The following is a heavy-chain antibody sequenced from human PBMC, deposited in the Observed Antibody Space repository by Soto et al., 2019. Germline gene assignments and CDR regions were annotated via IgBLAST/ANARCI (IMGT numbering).Heavy chain of an antibody. V-gene: IGHV3-11*06. CDR2: NSGGTTDT. CDR1: GFTFSDYY. Sequence: QVQLVESGGGLVKPGGSLRLSCAASGFTFSDYYMSWIRQAPGKGLEWVSYNSGGTTDTNYADSVKGRFTISRDNAKKSLYLQMNSLRAEDTAVYYCARGLGWLDPWGQGTLVTVSS. D-gene: IGHD3-16*01. J-gene: IGHJ5*02. CDR3: ARGLGWLDP.